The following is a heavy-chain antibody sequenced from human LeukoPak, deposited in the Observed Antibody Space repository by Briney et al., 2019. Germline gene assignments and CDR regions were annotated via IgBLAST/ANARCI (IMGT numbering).Heavy chain of an antibody. V-gene: IGHV4-34*01. CDR1: GVSINDYY. J-gene: IGHJ4*02. CDR2: ISHTEGT. Sequence: PSETLSLTCGVFGVSINDYYWSWIRQSPGKGLEWIGEISHTEGTRYNPALESRVTMSVGTSVNRLSLKLIFVTAADTAVYYCARIRCGHSGSVCYNHWGLGTLVTVSS. D-gene: IGHD3-9*01. CDR3: ARIRCGHSGSVCYNH.